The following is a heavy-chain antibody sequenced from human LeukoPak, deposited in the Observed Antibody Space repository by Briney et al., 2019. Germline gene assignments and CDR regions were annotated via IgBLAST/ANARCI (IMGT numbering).Heavy chain of an antibody. Sequence: PGGSLRLSCAASGLTFSNYAMTWVRQAPGKGLELVSAISGSGTGPYYADSVRGRFTISRDNSKNTLYLQMNSLRAEDTAVYYCAKEAYSSGQRWFDPWGQGTLVTVSS. D-gene: IGHD6-19*01. V-gene: IGHV3-23*01. CDR3: AKEAYSSGQRWFDP. J-gene: IGHJ5*02. CDR1: GLTFSNYA. CDR2: ISGSGTGP.